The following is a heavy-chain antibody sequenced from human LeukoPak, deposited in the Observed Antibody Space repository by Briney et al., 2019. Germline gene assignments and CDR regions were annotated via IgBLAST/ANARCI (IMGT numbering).Heavy chain of an antibody. J-gene: IGHJ4*02. CDR2: ISYDGSNK. CDR1: GFTFSSYW. D-gene: IGHD5-12*01. CDR3: AKDLRGDIVATICDY. Sequence: GGSLRLSCAASGFTFSSYWMHWVRQAPGKGLEWVAVISYDGSNKYYADSVKGRFTISRDNSKNTLYLQMNSLRAEDTAVYYCAKDLRGDIVATICDYWGQGTLVTVSS. V-gene: IGHV3-30*18.